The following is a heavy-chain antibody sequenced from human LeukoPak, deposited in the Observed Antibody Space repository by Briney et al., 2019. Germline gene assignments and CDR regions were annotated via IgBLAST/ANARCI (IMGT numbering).Heavy chain of an antibody. CDR2: IYYSGST. CDR3: AGYSSSWYRRDY. CDR1: GGSISSYY. J-gene: IGHJ4*02. Sequence: SETLSLTCTVSGGSISSYYWSWIRQPPGKGLEWIGYIYYSGSTNYNPSLKSRVTISVDTYKNQFSLKLSSVTAADTAVYYCAGYSSSWYRRDYWGQGTLVTVSS. V-gene: IGHV4-59*01. D-gene: IGHD6-13*01.